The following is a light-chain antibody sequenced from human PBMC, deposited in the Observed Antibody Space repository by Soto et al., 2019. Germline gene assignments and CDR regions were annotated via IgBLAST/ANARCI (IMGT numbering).Light chain of an antibody. V-gene: IGKV1-5*03. CDR1: QSIRSW. CDR2: MAS. J-gene: IGKJ4*01. Sequence: DIQMTQSPSTLSASIGDRVTITCRASQSIRSWLAWYQQKPGKAPSLLIYMASTLEGGVPSRFSGSGSGTEFTLTISSLQPDDSATYYCQQYNSYSPLTFGGGTKVEIK. CDR3: QQYNSYSPLT.